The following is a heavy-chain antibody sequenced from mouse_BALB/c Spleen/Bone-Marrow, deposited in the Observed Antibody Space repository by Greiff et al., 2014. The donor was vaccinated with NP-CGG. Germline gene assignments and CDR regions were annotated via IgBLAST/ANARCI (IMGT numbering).Heavy chain of an antibody. D-gene: IGHD2-1*01. CDR3: ARNGNYGAWFAY. V-gene: IGHV14-3*02. Sequence: EVQLVESGAELVKPGASVKLSCTASGFNIKDTYMHWVKQRPEQGLEWIGRIDPANGNTKYDPKFQGKATITADTSSNTAYLQLSXXXXEDXAVYYCARNGNYGAWFAYWGQGTLVTVSA. CDR2: IDPANGNT. J-gene: IGHJ3*01. CDR1: GFNIKDTY.